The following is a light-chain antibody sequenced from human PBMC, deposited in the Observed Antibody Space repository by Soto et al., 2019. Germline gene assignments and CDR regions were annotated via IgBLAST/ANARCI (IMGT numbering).Light chain of an antibody. CDR2: DAS. V-gene: IGKV3-11*01. Sequence: EVVLTQSPATLSLSPGERATLSCTASQSVTTYLAWYQQKPGQAPRLLIYDASTRATGIPARFSGSGSGTVFTLTISSLEPEDFAVYYCQQRSNWPPGFTFGPGTKVDIK. J-gene: IGKJ3*01. CDR3: QQRSNWPPGFT. CDR1: QSVTTY.